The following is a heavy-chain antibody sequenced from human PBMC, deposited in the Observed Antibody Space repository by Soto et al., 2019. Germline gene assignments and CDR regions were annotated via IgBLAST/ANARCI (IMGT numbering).Heavy chain of an antibody. J-gene: IGHJ6*02. D-gene: IGHD4-17*01. V-gene: IGHV3-9*01. CDR2: ISWNSGSI. CDR3: ARDLVDSGADYFYYYGMDV. CDR1: GFTFDDYA. Sequence: EVQLVESGGGLVQPGRSLRLSCAASGFTFDDYAMHWVRQAPGKGLEWVSGISWNSGSIGYADSVKGRFTISRDNAKNSLYLQMNSLRAEDTAVYYCARDLVDSGADYFYYYGMDVWGQGTTVTVSS.